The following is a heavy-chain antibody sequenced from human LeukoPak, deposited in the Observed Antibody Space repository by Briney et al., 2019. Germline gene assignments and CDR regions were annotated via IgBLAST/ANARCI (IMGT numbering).Heavy chain of an antibody. D-gene: IGHD3-9*01. V-gene: IGHV3-23*01. J-gene: IGHJ4*02. Sequence: GASLRLSCAASGFSFSNYAMYWVRQAPGKGLEWVSAISGRSDNTYYADSVKGRFTLSRDSSKNTLYLQMNSVRADDTAVYYCAKWGDYDVLTGYYVSDFWGQGTLVTVSS. CDR1: GFSFSNYA. CDR2: ISGRSDNT. CDR3: AKWGDYDVLTGYYVSDF.